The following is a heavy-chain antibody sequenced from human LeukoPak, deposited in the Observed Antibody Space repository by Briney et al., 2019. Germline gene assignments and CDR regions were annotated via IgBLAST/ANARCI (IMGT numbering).Heavy chain of an antibody. D-gene: IGHD2-8*01. V-gene: IGHV3-23*01. Sequence: GGSLRLSCAASGFTFSSYAMSWVRQAREKGLEWVSAISGSGGSTYYADSVKGRFTISRDNSKNTLYLQMNSLRAEDTAVYYCAKSLGRSWYYFDYWGQGTLVTVSS. J-gene: IGHJ4*02. CDR2: ISGSGGST. CDR1: GFTFSSYA. CDR3: AKSLGRSWYYFDY.